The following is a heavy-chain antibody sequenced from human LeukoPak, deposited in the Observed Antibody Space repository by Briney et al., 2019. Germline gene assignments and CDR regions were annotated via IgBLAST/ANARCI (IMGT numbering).Heavy chain of an antibody. CDR2: IYPGDSDT. CDR1: GYTFSTYW. V-gene: IGHV5-51*01. Sequence: GESLKIACKGSGYTFSTYWIGWVRQMPGKGLDWMGIIYPGDSDTRYSPSFQGQVTISADKSISTAYLQWSSLKASDTAMYYCARQHVDTAMVVDYWGQGTLVTVSS. D-gene: IGHD5-18*01. J-gene: IGHJ4*02. CDR3: ARQHVDTAMVVDY.